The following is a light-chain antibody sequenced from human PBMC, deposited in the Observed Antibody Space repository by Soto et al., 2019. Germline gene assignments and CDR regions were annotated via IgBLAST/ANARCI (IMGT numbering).Light chain of an antibody. J-gene: IGKJ1*01. CDR2: SAS. CDR3: QQYYNWWT. Sequence: EIMMTQSPATLSVSPGERDTLSCRASQSVRSYLAWYQQKPGQAPRLVIYSASTRATGIPARFSGSGSGTEFTLTISSLQSEDFAVYYCQQYYNWWTFGQGTKVDIK. CDR1: QSVRSY. V-gene: IGKV3-15*01.